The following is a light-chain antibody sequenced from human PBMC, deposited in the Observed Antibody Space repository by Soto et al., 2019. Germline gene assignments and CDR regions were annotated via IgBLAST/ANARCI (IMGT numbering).Light chain of an antibody. J-gene: IGKJ4*01. V-gene: IGKV3-11*01. CDR3: QQRSTPLT. CDR2: DAS. Sequence: EIVLTQSPATLSLSPGERATLSCRASQSVSSYLAWYQQKPGQAPRLLIYDASSRATGIPARFSGSGSGTDSTPTISSLEPEDFAVYYCQQRSTPLTFGGGTKVEIK. CDR1: QSVSSY.